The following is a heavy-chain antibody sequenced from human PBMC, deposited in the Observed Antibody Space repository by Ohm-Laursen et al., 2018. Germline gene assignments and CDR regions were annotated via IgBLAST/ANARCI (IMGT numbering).Heavy chain of an antibody. CDR3: AKDHSPYSSSLRSAFDI. Sequence: GASVKVSCKASGYTFTSYDINWVRQAPGQGLEWMGRVNTSGGSTSYAQKFQGRVTLTRDTSTSTVYMELSSLRLEDTALYYCAKDHSPYSSSLRSAFDIWGQGTMVTVSS. D-gene: IGHD6-13*01. J-gene: IGHJ3*02. V-gene: IGHV1-46*01. CDR1: GYTFTSYD. CDR2: VNTSGGST.